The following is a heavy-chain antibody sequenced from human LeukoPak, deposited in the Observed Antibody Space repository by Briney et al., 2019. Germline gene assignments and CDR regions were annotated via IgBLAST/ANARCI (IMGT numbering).Heavy chain of an antibody. CDR2: ISYDGSNK. CDR3: ARGRWTYYYDSSNPDY. CDR1: GFTFSSYA. V-gene: IGHV3-30*04. Sequence: GGSLRLSCAASGFTFSSYAMHWVRQAPGKGLEWVAVISYDGSNKYYADSVKGRFTISRDNSKYTLYLQMNSLRAEDTAVYYCARGRWTYYYDSSNPDYWGQGTLVTVSS. D-gene: IGHD3-22*01. J-gene: IGHJ4*02.